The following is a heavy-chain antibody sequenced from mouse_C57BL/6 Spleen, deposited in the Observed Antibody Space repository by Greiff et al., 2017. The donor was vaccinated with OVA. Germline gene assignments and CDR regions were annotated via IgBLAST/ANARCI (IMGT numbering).Heavy chain of an antibody. CDR2: IYPSDSET. J-gene: IGHJ2*01. Sequence: QVQLQQPGAELVRPGSSVKLSCKASGYTFTSYWMDWVKQRPGQGLEWIGNIYPSDSETHYNQKFKDKATLTVDKSSSTAYMQISSLTSEDSAVDYCARKEIYYGSSSPYCFDYWGQGTTLTVSS. V-gene: IGHV1-61*01. CDR3: ARKEIYYGSSSPYCFDY. D-gene: IGHD1-1*01. CDR1: GYTFTSYW.